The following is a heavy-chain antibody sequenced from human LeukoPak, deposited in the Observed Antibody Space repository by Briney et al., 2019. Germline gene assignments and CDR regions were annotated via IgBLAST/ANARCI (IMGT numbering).Heavy chain of an antibody. CDR2: IWLDGSAT. Sequence: GRSLRLSCAASGFDFGSYDMHWVRQAPGKGLEWVAIIWLDGSATYYGDSVKGRFTVSRDNSNNTLYLQMNSLRVEDTAVYYCARDLNREDFDYWGQGTLVAVSS. V-gene: IGHV3-33*01. J-gene: IGHJ4*02. CDR1: GFDFGSYD. CDR3: ARDLNREDFDY. D-gene: IGHD1-14*01.